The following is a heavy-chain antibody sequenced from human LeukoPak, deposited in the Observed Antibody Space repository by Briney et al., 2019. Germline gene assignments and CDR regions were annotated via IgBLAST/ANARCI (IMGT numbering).Heavy chain of an antibody. CDR3: ARHFGTGDNFDY. CDR1: GGTFSSYA. Sequence: SVKFSCKASGGTFSSYAISWVRQAPGQGLEWMGGIIPIFGTANYAQKFQGRVTITADESTSTAYMELSSLRSEDTAVYYCARHFGTGDNFDYWGQGTLLIVSS. V-gene: IGHV1-69*13. CDR2: IIPIFGTA. J-gene: IGHJ4*02. D-gene: IGHD1-1*01.